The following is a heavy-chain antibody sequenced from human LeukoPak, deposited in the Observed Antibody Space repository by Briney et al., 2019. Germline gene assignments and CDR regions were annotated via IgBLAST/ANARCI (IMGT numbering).Heavy chain of an antibody. CDR1: GGSISSSNW. J-gene: IGHJ4*02. CDR3: ARVAVARLAYFDY. V-gene: IGHV4-4*02. D-gene: IGHD6-19*01. Sequence: PSGTLSLTCAVSGGSISSSNWWSWVRQPPGKGLEWIGEINHSGSTNYNPSLKSRVTISVDKSKNQFSLKLSSVTAADTAMYYCARVAVARLAYFDYWGQGTLVTVSS. CDR2: INHSGST.